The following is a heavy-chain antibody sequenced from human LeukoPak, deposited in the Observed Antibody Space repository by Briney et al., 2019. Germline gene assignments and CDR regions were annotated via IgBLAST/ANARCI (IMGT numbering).Heavy chain of an antibody. V-gene: IGHV3-23*01. J-gene: IGHJ6*02. CDR3: AKDVRYSSGWISSTYYYYGMDV. CDR2: ISGSGGST. D-gene: IGHD6-19*01. Sequence: GGSLRLSCAVSGFTVSGNYMTWVRQAPGKGLEWVSAISGSGGSTYYADSVKGRFTISRDNSKNTLYLQMNSLRAEDTAVYYCAKDVRYSSGWISSTYYYYGMDVWGQGTTVTVSS. CDR1: GFTVSGNY.